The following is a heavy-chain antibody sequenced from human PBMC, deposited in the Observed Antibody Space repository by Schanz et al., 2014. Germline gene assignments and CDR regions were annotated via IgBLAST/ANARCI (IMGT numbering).Heavy chain of an antibody. J-gene: IGHJ3*02. CDR3: ARVHSATYHYNSHGAFDI. CDR2: INAHTGNT. Sequence: QLMQSGSEVRKPGASVKVSCKASGYIFGSHGMTWVRQAPGQGPELMGWINAHTGNTQYAQKLQGRGNMTRDTVTTTVHLELTRLRTDDTAIYYCARVHSATYHYNSHGAFDIWGQGTRVTVSS. D-gene: IGHD3-10*01. V-gene: IGHV1-18*01. CDR1: GYIFGSHG.